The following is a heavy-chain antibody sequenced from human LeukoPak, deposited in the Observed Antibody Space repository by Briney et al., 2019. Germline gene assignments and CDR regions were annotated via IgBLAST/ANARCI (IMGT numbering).Heavy chain of an antibody. J-gene: IGHJ4*02. CDR1: GGSISSYY. CDR2: IYYSGST. Sequence: SETLSLTCTVSGGSISSYYWSWIRQPPGKGLEWIGYIYYSGSTNYNPSLRSRVTISVDTSKNQFSLKLSSVTAAVTAVYYCARSPINKYSGSYLYYFDYWGQGTLVTVSS. V-gene: IGHV4-59*01. CDR3: ARSPINKYSGSYLYYFDY. D-gene: IGHD3-10*01.